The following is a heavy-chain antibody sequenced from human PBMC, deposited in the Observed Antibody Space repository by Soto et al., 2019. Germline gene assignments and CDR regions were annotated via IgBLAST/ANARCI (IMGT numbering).Heavy chain of an antibody. CDR1: GFTFSAYA. J-gene: IGHJ4*02. CDR2: ISDSGGAT. Sequence: GGSLRLSCAASGFTFSAYAMSLVRQAPGKGLEWVSVISDSGGATYYADSVKGRFTISRDNSKNTLYLQMNSLRAEDTAVYYCARQDYSTTWYLKYWGQGTLVTVSS. D-gene: IGHD6-13*01. V-gene: IGHV3-23*01. CDR3: ARQDYSTTWYLKY.